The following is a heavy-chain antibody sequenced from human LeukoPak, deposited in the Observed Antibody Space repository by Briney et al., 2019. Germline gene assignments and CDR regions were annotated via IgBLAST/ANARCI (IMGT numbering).Heavy chain of an antibody. V-gene: IGHV3-30-3*01. CDR1: GFTFSSYA. CDR2: ISYDGSNK. D-gene: IGHD3-10*01. Sequence: PGGSLRLSCAASGFTFSSYAMHWVRQAPGKGLEWVAVISYDGSNKYYADSVKGRFTISRDNSKNTLYLQMNSLRAEDTAVYYCARVGQQGSGVFDIWGQGTMVTVSS. CDR3: ARVGQQGSGVFDI. J-gene: IGHJ3*02.